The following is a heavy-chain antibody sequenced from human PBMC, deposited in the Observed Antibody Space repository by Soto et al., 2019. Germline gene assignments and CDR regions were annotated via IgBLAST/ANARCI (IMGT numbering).Heavy chain of an antibody. CDR1: GYMFTTYG. J-gene: IGHJ4*02. CDR3: ARTGGGMAARPLEY. Sequence: QVQLVQSGGEVKKPGASVEVSCRTSGYMFTTYGMSWVRQAPGQGLEWMAWISAYNGNKKYAQKFQGRVTMTTDTSPSKVSMELRNLTSDDTGTYFCARTGGGMAARPLEYWGQGTLVTVSS. D-gene: IGHD6-6*01. V-gene: IGHV1-18*04. CDR2: ISAYNGNK.